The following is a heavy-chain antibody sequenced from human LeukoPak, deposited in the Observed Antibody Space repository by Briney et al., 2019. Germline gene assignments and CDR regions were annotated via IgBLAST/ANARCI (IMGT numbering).Heavy chain of an antibody. CDR1: GFTFSNYA. D-gene: IGHD6-25*01. CDR3: AKPLAALWVIDY. CDR2: XXXXGGXT. Sequence: AGGSLRLSCAASGFTFSNYAXXXXXQAPGKGXXXVXXXXXXGGXTYYAXXXXGRFTISXDNSENTLYLQMNTLRAEDTAIYFCAKPLAALWVIDYWGQGTLVTVSS. V-gene: IGHV3-23*01. J-gene: IGHJ4*02.